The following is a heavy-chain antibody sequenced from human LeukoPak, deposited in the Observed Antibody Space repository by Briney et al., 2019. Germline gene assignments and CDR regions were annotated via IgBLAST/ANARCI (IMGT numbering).Heavy chain of an antibody. V-gene: IGHV3-23*01. Sequence: PGGSLRLSCAASGFTFSSYAMTWVRQAPGKGLEWVSAISGSGGSTYYAASVKGRFTISRDNSKNTLYLQMNSLRAEDTAVYYCARDGAVLLWFGELFGGRGPRPVTKNGMDVWGQGTTVTVSS. J-gene: IGHJ6*02. CDR3: ARDGAVLLWFGELFGGRGPRPVTKNGMDV. CDR2: ISGSGGST. CDR1: GFTFSSYA. D-gene: IGHD3-10*01.